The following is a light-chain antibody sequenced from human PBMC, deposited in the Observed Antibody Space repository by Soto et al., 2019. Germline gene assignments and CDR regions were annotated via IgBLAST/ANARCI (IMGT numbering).Light chain of an antibody. CDR3: SSYTSSSTLYVV. CDR2: EVS. V-gene: IGLV2-14*01. Sequence: QSALTQPASVSGSPGQSITISCTGTSSDVGGYNYVSWYQQHPGKAPKLMIYEVSNRPSGVSNRFSGSKSGNTASLTISGLQAEDEADYYGSSYTSSSTLYVVFGGGTKVTVL. J-gene: IGLJ2*01. CDR1: SSDVGGYNY.